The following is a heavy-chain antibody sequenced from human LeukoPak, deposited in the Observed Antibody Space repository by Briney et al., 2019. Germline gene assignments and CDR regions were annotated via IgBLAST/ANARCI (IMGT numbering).Heavy chain of an antibody. D-gene: IGHD3-10*02. Sequence: ASVKVSCKASGGTFSSYAISWVRQAPGQGLEWMGWINPNSGGTNYAQKFQGRVTMTRDTSISTAYMELSRLRSDDTAVYYCARVFRGHRVWLGIDYWGQGTLVTVSS. J-gene: IGHJ4*02. V-gene: IGHV1-2*02. CDR2: INPNSGGT. CDR1: GGTFSSYA. CDR3: ARVFRGHRVWLGIDY.